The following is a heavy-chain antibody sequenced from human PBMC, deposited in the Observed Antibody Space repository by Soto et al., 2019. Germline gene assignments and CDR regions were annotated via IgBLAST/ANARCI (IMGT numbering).Heavy chain of an antibody. CDR1: GGSISSSSYY. D-gene: IGHD3-3*01. CDR3: AGNARFLEWLGYYFDY. CDR2: IYYSGST. Sequence: QLQLQESGPGLVKPSETLSLTCTVSGGSISSSSYYWGWIRQPPGKGLEWIGSIYYSGSTYYNPSLKSRVTISVDTAKNQFSLKLSSVTDADTAVYYCAGNARFLEWLGYYFDYWGQGPLVTVSS. J-gene: IGHJ4*02. V-gene: IGHV4-39*01.